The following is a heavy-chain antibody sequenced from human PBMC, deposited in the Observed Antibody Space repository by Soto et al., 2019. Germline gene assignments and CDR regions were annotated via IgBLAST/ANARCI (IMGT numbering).Heavy chain of an antibody. CDR3: ARDFDADSRTDFDY. CDR2: IRGNGRII. J-gene: IGHJ4*02. Sequence: QVQLVESGGGLVKPGGSLRLSCVTSGFIFSDYYMHWIRQAPGKGLEGISYIRGNGRIIQYADSAKGRFTISRDNAQNSLYLQMNSLRAEDTALYFCARDFDADSRTDFDYWGQGTLVTVSS. V-gene: IGHV3-11*01. CDR1: GFIFSDYY. D-gene: IGHD4-17*01.